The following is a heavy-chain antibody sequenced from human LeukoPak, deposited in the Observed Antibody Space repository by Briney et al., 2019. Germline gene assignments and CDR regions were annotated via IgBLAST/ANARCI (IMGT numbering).Heavy chain of an antibody. CDR3: VLGVLDDCGGKKEDY. V-gene: IGHV1-69*01. CDR1: VGTFTIYT. CDR2: IIPIFGTA. J-gene: IGHJ4*02. Sequence: SPRVSSKPSVGTFTIYTSSSVRPTPERGLGWVGGIIPIFGTANYTQKLRGRVTITPDESTSTAYMELSSLRSEDTALCNCVLGVLDDCGGKKEDYWGQGTVVTVSS. D-gene: IGHD4-23*01.